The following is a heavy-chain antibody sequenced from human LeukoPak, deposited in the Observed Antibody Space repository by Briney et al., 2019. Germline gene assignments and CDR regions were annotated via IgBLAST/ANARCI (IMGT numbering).Heavy chain of an antibody. J-gene: IGHJ4*02. CDR3: ARDYFYCGGDCFVDY. V-gene: IGHV3-21*04. CDR1: GFTFSDYT. D-gene: IGHD2-21*02. Sequence: GGSLRLSCAASGFTFSDYTMNWVRQAPGKGLEWVSSISGGSRSIYYVDSVKGRFTISRDNAKNSLYLQVNSLRAEDTAIYYCARDYFYCGGDCFVDYWGQGTLVTVSS. CDR2: ISGGSRSI.